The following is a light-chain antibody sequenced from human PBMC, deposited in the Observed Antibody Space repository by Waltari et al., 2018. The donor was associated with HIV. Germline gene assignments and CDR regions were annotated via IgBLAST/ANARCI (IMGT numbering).Light chain of an antibody. Sequence: QSALTQPASVSGSPGQSITISCTGTSSDVGGSNYVSWYQQHPGKAPKLMIYEVSNRPSGVSIRFSGSKSGNTASLTISGLQAEDEADYYCSSYTSSSTWVFGGGTKLTVL. V-gene: IGLV2-14*01. CDR3: SSYTSSSTWV. CDR2: EVS. CDR1: SSDVGGSNY. J-gene: IGLJ3*02.